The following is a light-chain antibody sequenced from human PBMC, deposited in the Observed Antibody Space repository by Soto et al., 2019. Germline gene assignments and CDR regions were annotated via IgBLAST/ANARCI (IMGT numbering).Light chain of an antibody. Sequence: EIVMTQSPASLAVSPGERATLSCRASQFVSTNLAWYQQKPGQAPRLLIYGSSTRATGVPARFSGSGSGTDFTLTISSLQSEDFAVYYCQQYGSSPTFGQGTRLEIK. CDR1: QFVSTN. V-gene: IGKV3-15*01. CDR3: QQYGSSPT. J-gene: IGKJ5*01. CDR2: GSS.